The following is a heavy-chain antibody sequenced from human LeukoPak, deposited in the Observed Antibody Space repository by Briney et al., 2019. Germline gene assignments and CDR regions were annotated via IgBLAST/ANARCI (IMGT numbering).Heavy chain of an antibody. CDR1: GFTFSSYA. CDR2: ISGSGGST. J-gene: IGHJ6*02. V-gene: IGHV3-23*01. CDR3: AKNLYYYDSSGHPEQQIYYYYYYGMDV. D-gene: IGHD3-22*01. Sequence: QPGGSLRLSCAASGFTFSSYAMSWVRQAPGKGLEWVSAISGSGGSTYYADSEKGRFTISRDNSKNTLYLQMNSLRAEDTAVYYCAKNLYYYDSSGHPEQQIYYYYYYGMDVWGQGTTVTVSS.